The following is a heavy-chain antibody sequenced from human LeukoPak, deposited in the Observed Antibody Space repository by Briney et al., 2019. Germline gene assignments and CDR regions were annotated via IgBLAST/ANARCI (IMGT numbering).Heavy chain of an antibody. CDR3: ASRPYGDYVGTDY. Sequence: TGGSLRLSCAASGFTFSSYSMNWVRQAPGKGLEWVSSISSSSSYIYYADSVKGRFTISRDNAKNSLYLQMNSLRAEDTAVYYCASRPYGDYVGTDYWGQGTLVTVSS. CDR1: GFTFSSYS. J-gene: IGHJ4*02. D-gene: IGHD4-17*01. V-gene: IGHV3-21*01. CDR2: ISSSSSYI.